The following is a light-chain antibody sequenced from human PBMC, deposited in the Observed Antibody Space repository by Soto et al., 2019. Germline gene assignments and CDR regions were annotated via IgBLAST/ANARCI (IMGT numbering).Light chain of an antibody. Sequence: DIQMTQSPSTLSASVVDRVTITCRASHSISSWLGWYQQKPATAPKLLIYKASSLESGVPSRCSGTGSGTEFTLTISSLQSEDFALYYCQQYNDWPLTFGQGTKVDNK. CDR2: KAS. V-gene: IGKV1-5*03. CDR1: HSISSW. CDR3: QQYNDWPLT. J-gene: IGKJ1*01.